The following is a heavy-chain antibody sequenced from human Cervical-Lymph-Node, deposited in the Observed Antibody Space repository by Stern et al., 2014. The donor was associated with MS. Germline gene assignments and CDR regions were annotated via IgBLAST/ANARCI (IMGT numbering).Heavy chain of an antibody. Sequence: VQLVESGGGLVQPGGSLRLSCAASGFTFSGYSMNWVRQAPGKGLEWVSYISSSSGTIYYADSVKGRFTISRDNAKNSLSLQMNSLRVEDTAVYSCARTRLAGNWFYYGMDVWGQGTTVTVSS. CDR3: ARTRLAGNWFYYGMDV. CDR2: ISSSSGTI. V-gene: IGHV3-48*01. D-gene: IGHD6-19*01. CDR1: GFTFSGYS. J-gene: IGHJ6*02.